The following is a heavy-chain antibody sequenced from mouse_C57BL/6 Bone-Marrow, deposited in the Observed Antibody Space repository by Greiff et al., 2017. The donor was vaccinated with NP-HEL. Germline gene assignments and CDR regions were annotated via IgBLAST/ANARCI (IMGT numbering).Heavy chain of an antibody. Sequence: EVQGVESGAGLVKPGGSLKLSCAASGFTFSSYAMSWVRQTPEQRLEWVAYISSGGDYIYYVDTVKGRFTLSRDNARNTLYLQMSSLKSEDTAMYYCTRDDYDAVYAMDYWGQGTSVTVSS. CDR1: GFTFSSYA. CDR2: ISSGGDYI. V-gene: IGHV5-9-1*02. J-gene: IGHJ4*01. CDR3: TRDDYDAVYAMDY. D-gene: IGHD2-4*01.